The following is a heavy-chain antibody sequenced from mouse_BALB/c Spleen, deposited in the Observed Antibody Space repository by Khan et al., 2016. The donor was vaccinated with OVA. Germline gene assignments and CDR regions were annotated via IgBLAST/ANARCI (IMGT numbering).Heavy chain of an antibody. D-gene: IGHD4-1*01. CDR2: ISSGGDYT. J-gene: IGHJ3*01. V-gene: IGHV5-6*01. Sequence: EVQVVESGGDLVKPGGSLKLSCAASGFTFSSYGMSWVRQTPDKRLEWVATISSGGDYTYYPDSVKGRFTISSDNAKNTLYLQMSSLKSEDTAMYYCASHLTGSFAYWGQGTLVTVSA. CDR1: GFTFSSYG. CDR3: ASHLTGSFAY.